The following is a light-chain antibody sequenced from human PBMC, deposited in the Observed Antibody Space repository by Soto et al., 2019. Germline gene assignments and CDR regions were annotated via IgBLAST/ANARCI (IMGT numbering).Light chain of an antibody. J-gene: IGLJ2*01. Sequence: QLVLTQSPSASASLGASVKLTCTLTSGHSNYAIAWHQQQPEKGPPYMMKLNSDGSHSKGDGIPDRFAGSSAGAERYLTISSLQSEDEADYYCQTWGSGIVVFGGGTKLTVL. V-gene: IGLV4-69*01. CDR1: SGHSNYA. CDR3: QTWGSGIVV. CDR2: LNSDGSH.